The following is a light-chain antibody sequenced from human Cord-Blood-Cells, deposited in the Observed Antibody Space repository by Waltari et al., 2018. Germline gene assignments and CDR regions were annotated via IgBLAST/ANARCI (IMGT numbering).Light chain of an antibody. CDR3: QQDNNWPL. CDR2: GAS. Sequence: ELVMTQSPATPSVSPGERATLSCRASQSVSSNLAWYQQKPGQTPRLLIYGASTRATGIPARFSGSGSGTEFTLTISSLQSEDFAVYYCQQDNNWPLFGQGTKLEIK. V-gene: IGKV3-15*01. CDR1: QSVSSN. J-gene: IGKJ2*01.